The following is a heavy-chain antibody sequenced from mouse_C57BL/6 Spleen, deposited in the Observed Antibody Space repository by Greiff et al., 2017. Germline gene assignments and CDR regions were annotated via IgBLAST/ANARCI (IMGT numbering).Heavy chain of an antibody. V-gene: IGHV1-59*01. CDR1: GYTFTSYW. D-gene: IGHD4-1*01. Sequence: VQLQQPGAELVRPGTSVKLSCKASGYTFTSYWMHWVKQRPGQGLEWIGVIDPSDSYTNYNQKFKGKATLTVDTSSSTAYMQLSSLTSEDSAVYYCASSNWIYYFDYWGQGTTLTVSS. CDR3: ASSNWIYYFDY. CDR2: IDPSDSYT. J-gene: IGHJ2*01.